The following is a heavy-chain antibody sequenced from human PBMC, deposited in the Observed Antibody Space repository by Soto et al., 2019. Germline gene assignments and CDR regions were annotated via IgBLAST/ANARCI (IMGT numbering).Heavy chain of an antibody. CDR2: ISYDGSNK. CDR3: ARDDCSSTSCYYYYGMDV. CDR1: GFTFSSYA. V-gene: IGHV3-30-3*01. D-gene: IGHD2-2*01. J-gene: IGHJ6*02. Sequence: PGGSLRLSCAASGFTFSSYAMHWVRQAPGKELEWVAVISYDGSNKYYADSVKGRFTISRDNSKNTLYLQMNSLRAEDTAVYYCARDDCSSTSCYYYYGMDVWGQGTTVTVSS.